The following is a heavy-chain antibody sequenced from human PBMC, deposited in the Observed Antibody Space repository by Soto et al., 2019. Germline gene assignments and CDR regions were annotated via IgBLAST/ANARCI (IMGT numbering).Heavy chain of an antibody. CDR1: DGSVSSGSYY. J-gene: IGHJ4*02. V-gene: IGHV4-61*01. D-gene: IGHD5-12*01. CDR3: ARDSLALFDS. Sequence: QAQLQESGPGLVKPSETLSLTCTVSDGSVSSGSYYWTWIRQPPGKGLEWIGDIYSSGSTLYNPTLTSRVIISVDTSMNQFSLKLSSVTAADTAVYYCARDSLALFDSWGQGTLVTVSS. CDR2: IYSSGST.